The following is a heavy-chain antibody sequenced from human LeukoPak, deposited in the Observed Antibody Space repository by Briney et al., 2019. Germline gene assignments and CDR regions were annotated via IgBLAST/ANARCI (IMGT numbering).Heavy chain of an antibody. V-gene: IGHV1-2*02. J-gene: IGHJ3*02. D-gene: IGHD3-10*01. CDR2: LNPNSGGT. CDR3: ARGWGSGSYYNDAFDI. Sequence: ASVKVSCKASGYTFTGYYIHWVRQAPGQGLEWMGWLNPNSGGTNYAQKFQGRLTMTRDTSISTAYMELSSLRSDDTAVYYCARGWGSGSYYNDAFDIWGQGTMVTVSS. CDR1: GYTFTGYY.